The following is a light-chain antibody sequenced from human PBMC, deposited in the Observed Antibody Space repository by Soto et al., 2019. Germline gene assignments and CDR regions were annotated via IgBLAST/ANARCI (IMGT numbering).Light chain of an antibody. CDR1: QSIDTY. V-gene: IGKV3-11*01. J-gene: IGKJ5*01. CDR2: DAT. CDR3: QQRSNLIT. Sequence: EIVLTQSPVTLSLSPGERATLSCRASQSIDTYLAWYQHKPGQAPRLLIYDATYRATGIAARFSGSGSGTDFTLTISSLEPGDFAVYYCQQRSNLITFGQGTRLEIK.